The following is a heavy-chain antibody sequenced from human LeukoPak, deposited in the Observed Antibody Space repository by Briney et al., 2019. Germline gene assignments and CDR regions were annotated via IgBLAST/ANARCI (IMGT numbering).Heavy chain of an antibody. Sequence: SETLPLTCTVSGDSISSYYWTWIRQPAGKGLDWIGRIYTSGTTNYNPSLKSRVSMSIDTSKNQFSLNLSSVTAADTAVYYCARDYFRKGNAFDIWGQGTVVTVSS. CDR1: GDSISSYY. D-gene: IGHD2/OR15-2a*01. CDR3: ARDYFRKGNAFDI. V-gene: IGHV4-4*07. CDR2: IYTSGTT. J-gene: IGHJ3*02.